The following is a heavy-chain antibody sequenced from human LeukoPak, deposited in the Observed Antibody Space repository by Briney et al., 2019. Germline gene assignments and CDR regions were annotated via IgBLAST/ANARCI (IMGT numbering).Heavy chain of an antibody. J-gene: IGHJ5*02. CDR1: GYSFTSYW. V-gene: IGHV5-51*01. CDR2: IYPGDSDT. CDR3: ARHVLNGFDP. D-gene: IGHD2-15*01. Sequence: PGESLKISCKGSGYSFTSYWIAWVRQMPGEGLEWMGIIYPGDSDTRYSPSFEGQVTISADKSSSTAYLQWSSLKASDTAMYYCARHVLNGFDPWGQGTLVTVSS.